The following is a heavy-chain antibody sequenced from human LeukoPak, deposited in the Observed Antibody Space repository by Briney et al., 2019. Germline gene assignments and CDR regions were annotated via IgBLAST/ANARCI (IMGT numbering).Heavy chain of an antibody. J-gene: IGHJ4*02. CDR1: GGSISTNSYF. D-gene: IGHD3-10*01. Sequence: PSETLSLTCTVSGGSISTNSYFWDWIRQSPGKGLEWIGSVYQTGSTYYNPSLRSRVTISVDTSKNQFSLKLRSVTAADTAVYYCGRRAYYYGSGSLGYFDYWGQGTLVTVS. V-gene: IGHV4-39*01. CDR2: VYQTGST. CDR3: GRRAYYYGSGSLGYFDY.